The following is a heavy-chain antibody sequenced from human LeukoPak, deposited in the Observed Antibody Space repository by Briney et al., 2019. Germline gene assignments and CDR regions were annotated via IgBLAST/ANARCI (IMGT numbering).Heavy chain of an antibody. CDR1: GGYISSSTYY. J-gene: IGHJ4*02. D-gene: IGHD3-10*01. CDR2: IYYSGST. V-gene: IGHV4-39*07. CDR3: ARDRAYTKISYFDY. Sequence: PSETLSLTCTVSGGYISSSTYYWGWIRQPPGKGLEWIGNIYYSGSTNYNPSLKSRVTISVDTSKNQFSLKLSSVTAADTAVYYCARDRAYTKISYFDYWGQGTLVTVSS.